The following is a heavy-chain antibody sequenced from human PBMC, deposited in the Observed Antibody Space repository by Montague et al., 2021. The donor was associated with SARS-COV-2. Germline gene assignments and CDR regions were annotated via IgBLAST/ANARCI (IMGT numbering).Heavy chain of an antibody. CDR1: GFTFRGYD. V-gene: IGHV3-48*03. CDR2: ISSSGRTI. Sequence: SLRLSCAASGFTFRGYDMNWVRQAPGKGLEWVSYISSSGRTIYYVDSVKGRFTISRDNAKNSLYLQMNSLRAEDTAVYYCARFLSGYAFGPFYFVYWGQGNLVTVFS. CDR3: ARFLSGYAFGPFYFVY. D-gene: IGHD5-12*01. J-gene: IGHJ4*02.